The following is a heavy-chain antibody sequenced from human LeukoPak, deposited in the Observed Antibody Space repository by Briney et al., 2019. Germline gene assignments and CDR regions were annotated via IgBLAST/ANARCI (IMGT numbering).Heavy chain of an antibody. CDR2: ISWNSGSI. CDR3: AKVNRELGEAFDI. D-gene: IGHD3-10*01. V-gene: IGHV3-9*01. J-gene: IGHJ3*02. CDR1: GFTFDDYA. Sequence: GGSLRLSCAASGFTFDDYAMHWVRQAPGKGLEWVSGISWNSGSIGYADSVKGRFTISRDNAKNSLYLQMSSLRAEDTALYYCAKVNRELGEAFDIWGQGTMVTVSS.